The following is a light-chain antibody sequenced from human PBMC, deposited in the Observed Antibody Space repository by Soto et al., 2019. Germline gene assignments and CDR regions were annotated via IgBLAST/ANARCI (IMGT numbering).Light chain of an antibody. V-gene: IGLV4-69*01. CDR3: QSWGTGIEV. Sequence: QLVLTQSPSASASLGASVKLTCTLSSGHSRYAIAWHQQQPEKGPRYLMKLNSDGSHSKGDGIPDRFSGSSAGAERYLTMSSLQSEDEYDYYCQSWGTGIEVFGGGTQLTVL. J-gene: IGLJ3*02. CDR1: SGHSRYA. CDR2: LNSDGSH.